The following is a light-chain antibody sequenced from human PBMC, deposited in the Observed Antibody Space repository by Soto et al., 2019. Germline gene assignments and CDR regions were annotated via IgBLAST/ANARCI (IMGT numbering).Light chain of an antibody. CDR3: QQRSNWPLT. J-gene: IGKJ4*01. Sequence: EIVLTQSPATLSFSPGERATLSCRASQSVSSYLAWYQQKPGQAPRLLIYDASNRATGIPARFSGSGSVTDFTLTISSLEPEDVAVYYCQQRSNWPLTFGGGTKVEIK. V-gene: IGKV3-11*01. CDR2: DAS. CDR1: QSVSSY.